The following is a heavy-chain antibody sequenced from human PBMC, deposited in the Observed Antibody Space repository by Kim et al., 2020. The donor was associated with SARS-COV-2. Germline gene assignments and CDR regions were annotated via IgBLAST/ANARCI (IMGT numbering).Heavy chain of an antibody. V-gene: IGHV3-30*03. J-gene: IGHJ4*02. CDR3: AIGGSVERWYYLYD. CDR1: GFSLTTYG. D-gene: IGHD3-16*01. CDR2: ISSDGSSK. Sequence: GGSLRLSCAASGFSLTTYGMHWVRQAPGKGLEWVAAISSDGSSKYYADSVKGRFTISRDIPKNTLSLQMNSLRVEDTAVYYCAIGGSVERWYYLYDWGQGTLVTVSS.